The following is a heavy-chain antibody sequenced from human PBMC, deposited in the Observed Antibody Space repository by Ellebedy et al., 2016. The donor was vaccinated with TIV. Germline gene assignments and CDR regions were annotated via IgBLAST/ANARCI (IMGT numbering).Heavy chain of an antibody. CDR2: IVGSGS. Sequence: GESLKISCAASGFTFNSYAMSWVRQAPGKGLEWVSGIVGSGSQKYADSVKGRFNISRDNSKRTVDLQMNSLRAEDTAIYFCAKDRTSGDGYWVFDNWGQGTLVSVSS. CDR3: AKDRTSGDGYWVFDN. V-gene: IGHV3-23*01. CDR1: GFTFNSYA. D-gene: IGHD5-18*01. J-gene: IGHJ4*02.